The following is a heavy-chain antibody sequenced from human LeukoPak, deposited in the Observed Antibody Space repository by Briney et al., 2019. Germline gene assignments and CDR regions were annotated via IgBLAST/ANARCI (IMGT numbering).Heavy chain of an antibody. CDR3: TKAPNSYCSGGRCSGYFDL. Sequence: GGSLRLSCAASGFTSSVYWMSWVRQAPGMGLEWVANIKQDGSEKYYLDSVKGRFTISRDNARNSLYLQMNSLRAEDTAVYYCTKAPNSYCSGGRCSGYFDLWGRGTLVTVSS. CDR2: IKQDGSEK. CDR1: GFTSSVYW. V-gene: IGHV3-7*01. J-gene: IGHJ2*01. D-gene: IGHD2-15*01.